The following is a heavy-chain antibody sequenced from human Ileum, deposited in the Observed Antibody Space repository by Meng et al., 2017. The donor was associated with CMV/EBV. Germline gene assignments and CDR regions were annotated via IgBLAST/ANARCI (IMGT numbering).Heavy chain of an antibody. V-gene: IGHV3-66*01. CDR1: GCAVNDNH. Sequence: DVQFGELGGGLVRACGTHRISCAACGCAVNDNHINWVRQAPGKGLEWVSSIENHGTSYYADSVKGRFTISRDNSKNTVFLQMNILRVEDTALYYCTGAGGFSDPWGQGTLVTVSS. J-gene: IGHJ5*02. CDR3: TGAGGFSDP. D-gene: IGHD3-16*01. CDR2: IENHGTS.